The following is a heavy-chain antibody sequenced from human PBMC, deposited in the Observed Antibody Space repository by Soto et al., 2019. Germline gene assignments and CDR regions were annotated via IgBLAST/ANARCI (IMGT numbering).Heavy chain of an antibody. J-gene: IGHJ3*02. CDR2: IWYDGSNK. CDR1: GFTFSSYG. Sequence: QVQLVESGGGVVQPGRSLRLSCAASGFTFSSYGMHWVRQAPGKGLEWVAVIWYDGSNKYYADSVKGRFTISRDNSKNTLYLQMNRLRAEDTAVYYCARDSAPLYAFDIWGQGTMVTVSS. D-gene: IGHD3-10*01. CDR3: ARDSAPLYAFDI. V-gene: IGHV3-33*01.